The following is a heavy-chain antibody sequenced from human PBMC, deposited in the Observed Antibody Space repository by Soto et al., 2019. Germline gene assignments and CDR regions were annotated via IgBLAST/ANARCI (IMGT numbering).Heavy chain of an antibody. CDR3: AKNQWELLH. CDR1: GFTFSNYG. V-gene: IGHV3-23*01. Sequence: GGSLRLSCGASGFTFSNYGMSWVRQAPGKGLEWVSSITASSGATYYPDSVKGRFTISRDSSQNTLYLQMNSLRVDDTAIYFCAKNQWELLHWGQGTLVTVSS. CDR2: ITASSGAT. D-gene: IGHD1-26*01. J-gene: IGHJ4*02.